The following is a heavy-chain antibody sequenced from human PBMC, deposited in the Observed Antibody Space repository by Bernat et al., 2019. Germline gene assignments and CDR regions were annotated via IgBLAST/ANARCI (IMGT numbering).Heavy chain of an antibody. D-gene: IGHD3-10*01. Sequence: QVQLVESGGGVVQPGRSLRLSCAASGFTFSSYAMHWVRQAPGKGLEWVAVISYDGSNKYYADSVKGRFTISRDNSKNSLYLQMNSLRAEDTAVYYCARVGSWDWFDPWGQGTLVTVSS. CDR3: ARVGSWDWFDP. CDR2: ISYDGSNK. CDR1: GFTFSSYA. J-gene: IGHJ5*02. V-gene: IGHV3-30*07.